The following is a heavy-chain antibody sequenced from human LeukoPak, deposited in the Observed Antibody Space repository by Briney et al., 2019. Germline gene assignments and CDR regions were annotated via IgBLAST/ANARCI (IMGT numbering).Heavy chain of an antibody. CDR2: ISCSGANT. V-gene: IGHV3-23*01. D-gene: IGHD3-9*01. Sequence: GGSLRLSCAASGFTFTNYAMSWVRQAPGKGLEGVASISCSGANTYYADSVKGRFTSSRDSSKNTLSLGMNSLGAEDTAVYYCAKGVSYDILTGYYPHYHYSYYMDVWGKGTTVTVSS. J-gene: IGHJ6*03. CDR1: GFTFTNYA. CDR3: AKGVSYDILTGYYPHYHYSYYMDV.